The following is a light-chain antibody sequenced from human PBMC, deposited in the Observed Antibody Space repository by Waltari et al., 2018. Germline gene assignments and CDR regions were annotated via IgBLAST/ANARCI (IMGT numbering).Light chain of an antibody. Sequence: EIVMTQSPVTLSVSPGERVTLSCRASQSVRSNLAWYQQKPVQTPRLLIYGASTRASNIPVRFSGSGSGTEFTLTISSLQSEDFAVYYCQQYNNWPPWTFGQGTKVDLK. CDR1: QSVRSN. CDR2: GAS. V-gene: IGKV3-15*01. J-gene: IGKJ1*01. CDR3: QQYNNWPPWT.